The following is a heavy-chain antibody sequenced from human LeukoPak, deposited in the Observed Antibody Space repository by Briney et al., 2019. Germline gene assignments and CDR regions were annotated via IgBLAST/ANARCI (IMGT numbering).Heavy chain of an antibody. V-gene: IGHV3-48*03. D-gene: IGHD6-13*01. CDR2: ISGSGNTI. CDR1: GFTFSSYE. J-gene: IGHJ3*02. CDR3: ARVSISWNFGDAFDI. Sequence: GGSLRLSCAASGFTFSSYEMNWVRQAPGKGLEWVSYISGSGNTIYYADSVKGRFTISRDNAKNSLYLQMNSLRAEDTAVYYCARVSISWNFGDAFDIWGQGTMVTVSS.